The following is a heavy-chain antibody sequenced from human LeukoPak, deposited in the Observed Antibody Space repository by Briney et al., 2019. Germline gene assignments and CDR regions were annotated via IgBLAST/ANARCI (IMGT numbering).Heavy chain of an antibody. CDR1: GFTFSSYA. CDR3: ARAESSSWYGGTPYYFDY. D-gene: IGHD6-13*01. J-gene: IGHJ4*02. Sequence: GGSLRLSCAASGFTFSSYAMHWVRQAPGKGLEWVAVISYDGSNKYYADSVKGRFTISRDNSKNTLYLQMNSLRAEDTAVYYCARAESSSWYGGTPYYFDYWGQGTLVTVSS. CDR2: ISYDGSNK. V-gene: IGHV3-30-3*01.